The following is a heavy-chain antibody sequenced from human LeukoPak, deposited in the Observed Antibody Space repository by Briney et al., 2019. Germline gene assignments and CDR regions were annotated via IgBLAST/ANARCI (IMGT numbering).Heavy chain of an antibody. D-gene: IGHD2-2*01. J-gene: IGHJ6*02. CDR3: ARDSRVVPAANYYYYGMDV. CDR1: GGSISSYY. CDR2: IYYSGST. Sequence: SETLSLTCTVSGGSISSYYWSWIRQPPGKGLEWIGYIYYSGSTNYNPSLKSRVTISVDTSKNQFSLKLSSVTAADTAVYYCARDSRVVPAANYYYYGMDVWGQGTTVTVSS. V-gene: IGHV4-59*12.